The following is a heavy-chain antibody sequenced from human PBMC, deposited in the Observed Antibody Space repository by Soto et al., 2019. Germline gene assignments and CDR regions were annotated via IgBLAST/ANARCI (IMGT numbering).Heavy chain of an antibody. V-gene: IGHV3-30*18. CDR1: GFTFSSYG. CDR2: ISYDGSNK. CDR3: AKESYSSSYYYYGMDV. D-gene: IGHD6-6*01. Sequence: QVQLVESGGGVVQPGRSLRLSCAASGFTFSSYGMHWVRQAPGEGLEWVAVISYDGSNKYYADSVKGRFTISRDNSKNTLFLQMNSLRGEDTAVYYCAKESYSSSYYYYGMDVWGQGTTVTVSS. J-gene: IGHJ6*02.